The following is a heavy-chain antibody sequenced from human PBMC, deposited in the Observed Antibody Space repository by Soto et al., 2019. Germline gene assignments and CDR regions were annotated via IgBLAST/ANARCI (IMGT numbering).Heavy chain of an antibody. Sequence: QVQLVQSGAEVKKPGASVKVSGTASGYTFTGYYMHWVRQAPGQGLEWMGWINPNAGGTNYAPKFQGWVTMTSDTYISTAYTELISLRADDTAVYYCARDLYYGAGSYSLGRPSLLFYPWGQGTLVTVSS. CDR2: INPNAGGT. CDR3: ARDLYYGAGSYSLGRPSLLFYP. CDR1: GYTFTGYY. J-gene: IGHJ5*02. V-gene: IGHV1-2*04. D-gene: IGHD3-10*01.